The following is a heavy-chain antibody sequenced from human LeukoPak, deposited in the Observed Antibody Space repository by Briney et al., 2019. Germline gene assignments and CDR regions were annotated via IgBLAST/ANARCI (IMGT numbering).Heavy chain of an antibody. CDR1: GGTFSSYA. V-gene: IGHV1-69*06. CDR3: ATVHSLSCYFDY. CDR2: IIPIFGTA. Sequence: SVKVSCKASGGTFSSYAISWVRQAPGQGLEWMGGIIPIFGTAIYAQKFQGRVTMTEDTSTDTAYMELSSLRSEDTAVYYCATVHSLSCYFDYWGQGTLLTVSS. D-gene: IGHD2-2*01. J-gene: IGHJ4*02.